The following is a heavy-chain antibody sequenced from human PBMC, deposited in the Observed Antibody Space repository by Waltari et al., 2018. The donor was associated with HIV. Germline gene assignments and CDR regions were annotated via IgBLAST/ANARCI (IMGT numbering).Heavy chain of an antibody. CDR2: FYTSGTT. J-gene: IGHJ4*02. CDR3: ARDGNGYRPFDY. Sequence: QVQLQESGPGLVKPSETLSITCTVSGGSISSYSWSWMRPPAGKGLEGIGRFYTSGTTNCDPSLKRRVTLSVATSKNQFSLNLSSVTAADTAVYYCARDGNGYRPFDYWGQGTLVTVSS. CDR1: GGSISSYS. D-gene: IGHD3-22*01. V-gene: IGHV4-4*07.